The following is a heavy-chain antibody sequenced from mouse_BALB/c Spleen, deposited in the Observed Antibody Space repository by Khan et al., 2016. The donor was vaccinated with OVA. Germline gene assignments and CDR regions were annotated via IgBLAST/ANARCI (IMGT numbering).Heavy chain of an antibody. Sequence: QIQLVQSGPELKKPGETVKISCTASGHTFTKYGMNWVKQAPGKGLKWMGWLNTYTGEPAYADDFNGRFAFSLDTSASPAYLQINNLKNEDTATYFCARPPYCAYVVENWGQGTSVTVSS. J-gene: IGHJ4*01. V-gene: IGHV9-3-1*01. CDR3: ARPPYCAYVVEN. CDR2: LNTYTGEP. CDR1: GHTFTKYG. D-gene: IGHD2-10*01.